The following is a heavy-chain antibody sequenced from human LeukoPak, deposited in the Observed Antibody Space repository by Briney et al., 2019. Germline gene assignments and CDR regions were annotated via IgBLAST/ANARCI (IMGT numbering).Heavy chain of an antibody. CDR3: AKDVRYCSSTSCYYAYYYYYGMDV. Sequence: GGSLRLSCAASGFTFDDYAMSWVRQAPGKGLEWVSAISGSGGSTYYADSVKGRFTISRDNSKNTLYLQMNSLRAEDTAVYYCAKDVRYCSSTSCYYAYYYYYGMDVWGQGTTVTVSS. CDR2: ISGSGGST. V-gene: IGHV3-23*01. CDR1: GFTFDDYA. D-gene: IGHD2-2*01. J-gene: IGHJ6*02.